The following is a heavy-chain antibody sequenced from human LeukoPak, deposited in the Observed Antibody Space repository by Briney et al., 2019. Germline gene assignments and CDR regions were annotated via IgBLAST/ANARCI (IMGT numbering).Heavy chain of an antibody. CDR1: GFTFSSYA. CDR3: AKDLVELWFGNDAFDI. V-gene: IGHV3-23*01. CDR2: ISGSGGST. Sequence: GGSLRLSCAASGFTFSSYAMSWVRQAPEKGLEWVSAISGSGGSTYYADSVKGRFTISRDNSKNTLYLQMNSLRAEDTAVYYCAKDLVELWFGNDAFDIWGQGTMVTVSS. D-gene: IGHD3-10*01. J-gene: IGHJ3*02.